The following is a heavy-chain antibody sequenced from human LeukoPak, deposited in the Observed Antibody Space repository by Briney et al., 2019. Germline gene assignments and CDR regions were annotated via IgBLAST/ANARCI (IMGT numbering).Heavy chain of an antibody. Sequence: GGSLRLSCAASGFTFSSYAMSWVRQAPGKGLEWVSTISGSGGNTYYADSVKGRFTISRDNSKNTLYLQMNSLRAEDTAVYYCAREGPVVRGSEVDYWGQGTLVTVSS. D-gene: IGHD4-23*01. CDR2: ISGSGGNT. CDR1: GFTFSSYA. CDR3: AREGPVVRGSEVDY. J-gene: IGHJ4*02. V-gene: IGHV3-23*01.